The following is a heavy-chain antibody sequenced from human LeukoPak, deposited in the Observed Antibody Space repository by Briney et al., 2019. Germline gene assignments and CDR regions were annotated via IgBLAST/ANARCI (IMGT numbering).Heavy chain of an antibody. J-gene: IGHJ4*02. CDR2: IIPILDVT. D-gene: IGHD2-21*02. Sequence: ASVKVSCKASGGTFSSHAMNWVRQAPRQGLEWMGGIIPILDVTNYAQKFQGRVTITADISTGTAYMELNSLRSEDTAVYYCAILSDGAYCGGDCFYLDYWGQGTLVTVSS. CDR3: AILSDGAYCGGDCFYLDY. CDR1: GGTFSSHA. V-gene: IGHV1-69*10.